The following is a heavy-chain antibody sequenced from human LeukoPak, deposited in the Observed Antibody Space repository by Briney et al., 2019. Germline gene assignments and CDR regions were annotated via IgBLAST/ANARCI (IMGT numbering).Heavy chain of an antibody. V-gene: IGHV3-23*01. CDR1: GFSFSDYV. Sequence: GGSLRLSCLVSGFSFSDYVMSWVRRAPGKGLEWVSAITGSGQTKYYTDSVKGRFTMSRDNSKNTLYLQMNSLRDEDSAEYFCAKESLVVIESYFDNWGQGTLVLVSS. CDR2: ITGSGQTK. CDR3: AKESLVVIESYFDN. J-gene: IGHJ4*02. D-gene: IGHD3-22*01.